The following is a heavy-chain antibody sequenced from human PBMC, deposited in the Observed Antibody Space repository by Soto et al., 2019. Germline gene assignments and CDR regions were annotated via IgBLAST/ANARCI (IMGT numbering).Heavy chain of an antibody. CDR2: IWYDGSNK. CDR3: ARGGRGYSSSWYLAELENFDY. Sequence: GGSLRLSCAASGFTFSSYGMHWVRQAPGKGLEWVAVIWYDGSNKYYADSVKGRFTISRDNSKNTLYLQMNSLRAEDTAVYYCARGGRGYSSSWYLAELENFDYWGQGTLVTVSS. V-gene: IGHV3-33*01. J-gene: IGHJ4*02. D-gene: IGHD6-13*01. CDR1: GFTFSSYG.